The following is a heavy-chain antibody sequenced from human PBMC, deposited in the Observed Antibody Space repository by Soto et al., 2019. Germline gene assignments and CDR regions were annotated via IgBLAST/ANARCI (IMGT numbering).Heavy chain of an antibody. J-gene: IGHJ6*02. Sequence: GGSLRLSCAASGFTFSSYSMNWVRQAPGKGLEWVSSISSSSSYIYYADSVKGRFTISRDNAKNSLYLQMNSLRAEDTAVYYCARDQCSSGWFGEASHYYGMDVWGQGTTVTVSS. CDR2: ISSSSSYI. V-gene: IGHV3-21*01. CDR3: ARDQCSSGWFGEASHYYGMDV. CDR1: GFTFSSYS. D-gene: IGHD6-19*01.